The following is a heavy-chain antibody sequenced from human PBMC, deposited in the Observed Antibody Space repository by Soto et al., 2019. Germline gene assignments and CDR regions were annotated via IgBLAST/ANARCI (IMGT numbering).Heavy chain of an antibody. J-gene: IGHJ6*02. D-gene: IGHD2-2*01. CDR2: ISYDGSNK. CDR1: GFTFSSYA. Sequence: PGGSLRLSCAASGFTFSSYAMHWVRQAPGKGLEWVAVISYDGSNKYYADSVKGRFTISRDNSKKTLYLQMNSLRAEDTAVYYCARDCLPNQLLLTGRYYCYYYGMDVWGQGTTVTVS. V-gene: IGHV3-30-3*01. CDR3: ARDCLPNQLLLTGRYYCYYYGMDV.